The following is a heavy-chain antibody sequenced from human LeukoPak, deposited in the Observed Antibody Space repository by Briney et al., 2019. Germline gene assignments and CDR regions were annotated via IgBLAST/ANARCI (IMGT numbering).Heavy chain of an antibody. CDR3: ASSDSSGYGAFDI. D-gene: IGHD3-22*01. Sequence: SVKVSCKASGGTFSSYAISWVRQAPGQGLEWMGGISPIFGTANYAQKLQGRVTITADESTSTAYMELSSLRSEDTAVYYCASSDSSGYGAFDIWGQGTMVTVSS. J-gene: IGHJ3*02. V-gene: IGHV1-69*13. CDR1: GGTFSSYA. CDR2: ISPIFGTA.